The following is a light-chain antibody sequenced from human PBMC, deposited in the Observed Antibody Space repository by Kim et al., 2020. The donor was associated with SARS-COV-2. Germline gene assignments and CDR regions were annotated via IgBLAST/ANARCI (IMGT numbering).Light chain of an antibody. CDR3: QHYYPISPYT. J-gene: IGKJ2*01. V-gene: IGKV1-5*03. CDR1: QSISSW. Sequence: DIQMTQSPSTLSASVGDRVTITGLASQSISSWLAWYQQKPGKAPKLLIYKASRLESRDPPRFSGRGSGTEFTLTISSLQPGVFATYYCQHYYPISPYTFGQGTKLEI. CDR2: KAS.